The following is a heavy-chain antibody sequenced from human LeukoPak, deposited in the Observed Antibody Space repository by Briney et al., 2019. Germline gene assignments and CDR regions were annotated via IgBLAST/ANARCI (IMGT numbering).Heavy chain of an antibody. J-gene: IGHJ1*01. CDR1: GYTFSIYN. CDR2: INPSGGSA. CDR3: ARGAAAGPTTAFQH. D-gene: IGHD6-13*01. V-gene: IGHV1-46*01. Sequence: GASVKVSCKASGYTFSIYNMHWVRQAPGQGLEWMGIINPSGGSASDTQKFQGRVTMTRDTSTSTLYMELSSLRSEDTAVYYCARGAAAGPTTAFQHWGQGTLVTVSS.